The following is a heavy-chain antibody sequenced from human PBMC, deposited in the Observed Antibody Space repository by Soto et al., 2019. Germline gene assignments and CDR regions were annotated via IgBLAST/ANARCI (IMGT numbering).Heavy chain of an antibody. V-gene: IGHV4-31*03. D-gene: IGHD4-4*01. Sequence: SKTLSLTCSVSGASIRSGGYYWSWLRQSPGKGLEWIGHIYYTGSTFYSPSLKSRLTISLDTSKNHFSLDLRSVTAADTAMYYCARIEMASSKWGRGTLATVST. CDR2: IYYTGST. J-gene: IGHJ4*02. CDR1: GASIRSGGYY. CDR3: ARIEMASSK.